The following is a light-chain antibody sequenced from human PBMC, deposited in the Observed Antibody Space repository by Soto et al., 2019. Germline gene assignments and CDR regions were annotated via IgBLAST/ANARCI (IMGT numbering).Light chain of an antibody. CDR3: CAYVGARSYV. V-gene: IGLV2-23*01. CDR1: DNL. Sequence: SVLTQRAAVSGSPGQSSTISRTGTDNLVCWYQQHPRKAPKVVVYEGTKRPSGVSNRFSGSNSGGTASLTISGLQAKDEASYFCCAYVGARSYVFGPGTKVTVL. J-gene: IGLJ1*01. CDR2: EGT.